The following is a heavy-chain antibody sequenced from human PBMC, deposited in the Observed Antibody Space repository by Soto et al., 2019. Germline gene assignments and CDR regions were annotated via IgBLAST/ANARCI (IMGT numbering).Heavy chain of an antibody. D-gene: IGHD5-12*01. CDR2: IYYSGIT. CDR1: GGSISSGCYN. V-gene: IGHV4-31*03. CDR3: ARSDIVATGFDY. Sequence: LSLTCTVSGGSISSGCYNWSCIRQHPGKGLEWIGYIYYSGITYYNPSLKSRVTIAVDTSKNQFFLKLSSVTAADTAVYYCARSDIVATGFDYWGQGTLVTVS. J-gene: IGHJ4*02.